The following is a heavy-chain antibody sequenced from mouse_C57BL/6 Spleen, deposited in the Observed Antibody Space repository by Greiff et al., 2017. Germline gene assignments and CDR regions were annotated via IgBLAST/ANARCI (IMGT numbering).Heavy chain of an antibody. J-gene: IGHJ2*01. CDR2: IYPGNSDT. Sequence: VQLKQSGTVLARPGASVKMSCKTSGYTFTSYWMHWVKQRPGQGLEWIGAIYPGNSDTNYNQKFKGKAKLTAVTSASTASKELSILTNEDAAVYYSRRDSSDVFDYWGQGTTLTVSS. D-gene: IGHD3-2*02. CDR3: RRDSSDVFDY. V-gene: IGHV1-5*01. CDR1: GYTFTSYW.